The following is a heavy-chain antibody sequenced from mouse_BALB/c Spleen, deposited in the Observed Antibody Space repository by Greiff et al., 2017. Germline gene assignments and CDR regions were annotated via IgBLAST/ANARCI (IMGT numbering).Heavy chain of an antibody. J-gene: IGHJ3*01. V-gene: IGHV5-6*01. CDR3: ARHFGNHGGFAY. CDR1: GFTFSSYG. D-gene: IGHD2-1*01. Sequence: EVKVVESGGDLVKPGGSLKLSCAASGFTFSSYGMSWVRQTPDKRLEWVATISSGGSYTYYPDSVKGRFTISRDNAKNTLYLQMSSLKSEDTAMYYCARHFGNHGGFAYWGQGTLVTVSA. CDR2: ISSGGSYT.